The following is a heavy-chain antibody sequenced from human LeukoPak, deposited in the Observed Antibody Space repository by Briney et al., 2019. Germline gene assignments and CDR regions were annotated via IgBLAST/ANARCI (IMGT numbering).Heavy chain of an antibody. CDR2: IRQDGGEK. J-gene: IGHJ4*02. CDR3: ARATYYYDSSGYYHIRDYFDY. V-gene: IGHV3-7*03. D-gene: IGHD3-22*01. CDR1: GFTFSNYW. Sequence: GGSLRLSCAASGFTFSNYWMSWVRQAPGKGLEWVANIRQDGGEKYYVDSVKGRFAISRDSAKNSLYLQMNSLRAEDTALYYCARATYYYDSSGYYHIRDYFDYWGQGTLVTVSS.